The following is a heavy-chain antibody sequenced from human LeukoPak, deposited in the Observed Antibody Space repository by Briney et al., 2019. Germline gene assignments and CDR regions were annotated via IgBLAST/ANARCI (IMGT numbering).Heavy chain of an antibody. V-gene: IGHV5-10-1*01. CDR1: GYSFTSYW. CDR2: IDPSDSYT. CDR3: ARRDFHLSSWNDERNAFDI. Sequence: GASLKISCKGSGYSFTSYWISWVRQMPGKGLEWMGRIDPSDSYTNYSPSFQGHVTISADKSISTAYLQWSSLKASDAAMYYCARRDFHLSSWNDERNAFDIWGQGTMVTVSS. D-gene: IGHD1-1*01. J-gene: IGHJ3*02.